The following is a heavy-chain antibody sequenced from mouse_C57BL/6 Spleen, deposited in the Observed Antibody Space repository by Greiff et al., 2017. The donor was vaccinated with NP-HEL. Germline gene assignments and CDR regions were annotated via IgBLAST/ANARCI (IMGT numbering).Heavy chain of an antibody. J-gene: IGHJ2*01. V-gene: IGHV5-6*02. CDR2: ISSGGSYT. Sequence: EVKLVESGGDLVKPGGSLKLSCAASGFTFSSYGMSWVRQTPDKRLEWVATISSGGSYTYYPDSVKGRFTISRDNAKNTLYLQMSSLKSEDTAMYYCARKGDYYGSSPLYFDYWGQGTTLTVSS. D-gene: IGHD1-1*01. CDR1: GFTFSSYG. CDR3: ARKGDYYGSSPLYFDY.